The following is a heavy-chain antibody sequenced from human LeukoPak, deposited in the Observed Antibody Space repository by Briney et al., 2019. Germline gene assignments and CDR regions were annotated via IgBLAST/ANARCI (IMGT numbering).Heavy chain of an antibody. CDR2: MNPNSDNT. CDR3: ARGRVAAAGTFDY. D-gene: IGHD6-13*01. Sequence: ASVKVSCKASGHTFTSYDINWVRQATGQGLEWMGWMNPNSDNTGYAQKLQGRVTMTTDTSTSTAYMELRSLRSDDTAVYYCARGRVAAAGTFDYWGQGTLVTVSS. CDR1: GHTFTSYD. V-gene: IGHV1-8*01. J-gene: IGHJ4*02.